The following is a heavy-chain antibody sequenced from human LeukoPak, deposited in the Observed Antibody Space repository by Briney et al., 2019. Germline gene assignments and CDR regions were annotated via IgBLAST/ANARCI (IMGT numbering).Heavy chain of an antibody. CDR2: FDPEDGET. CDR3: ATASRYCSGGSCSSSFDY. Sequence: ASVKVSCKVSGYTLTELSMHWVRQAPGKGLEWMGGFDPEDGETIYAQKFQGRVTMTEDTSTDTAHMELSSLRSEDTAVYYCATASRYCSGGSCSSSFDYWGQGTLVTVSS. D-gene: IGHD2-15*01. V-gene: IGHV1-24*01. CDR1: GYTLTELS. J-gene: IGHJ4*02.